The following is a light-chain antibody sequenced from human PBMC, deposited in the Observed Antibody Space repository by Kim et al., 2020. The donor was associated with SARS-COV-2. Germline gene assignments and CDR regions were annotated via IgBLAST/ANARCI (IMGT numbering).Light chain of an antibody. J-gene: IGLJ3*02. Sequence: QSYTISCPGTNSDFGSYNRVSWFQQTPGSAPKLMIYEVSNRPSGVPDRFTGTKSANTASLTISGLQAEDEADYFCNSYTSSNTLVFGGGTKLTVL. V-gene: IGLV2-18*02. CDR2: EVS. CDR3: NSYTSSNTLV. CDR1: NSDFGSYNR.